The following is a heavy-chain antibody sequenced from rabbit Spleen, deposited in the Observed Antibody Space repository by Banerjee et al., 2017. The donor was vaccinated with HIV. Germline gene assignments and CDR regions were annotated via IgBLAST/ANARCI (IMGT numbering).Heavy chain of an antibody. Sequence: LVEYGGDLVQPGASLTLTCTASGFDFSNYNFMCWVRQAPGKGLEWIACIDTGSRDFTYYASWAKGRFTISKTSSTTVTLQMTSLTVADTATYFCARAIVPWLGLTRLDLWGPGTLVTVS. J-gene: IGHJ3*01. CDR3: ARAIVPWLGLTRLDL. D-gene: IGHD4-1*01. V-gene: IGHV1S40*01. CDR1: GFDFSNYNF. CDR2: IDTGSRDFT.